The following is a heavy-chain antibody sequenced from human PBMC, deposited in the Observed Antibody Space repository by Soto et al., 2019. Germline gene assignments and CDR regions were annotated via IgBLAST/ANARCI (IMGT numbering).Heavy chain of an antibody. D-gene: IGHD3-10*01. J-gene: IGHJ5*02. V-gene: IGHV3-23*01. CDR2: ISGSGGST. CDR1: GFTFTAFW. Sequence: PGGSLRLSCVASGFTFTAFWMPWVRQAPGKGLEWVSAISGSGGSTYYADSVKGRFTISRDNSKNTLYLQMNSLRAEDTAVYYCAKVVGYYGSGSDFNWFDPWGQGTLVTVSS. CDR3: AKVVGYYGSGSDFNWFDP.